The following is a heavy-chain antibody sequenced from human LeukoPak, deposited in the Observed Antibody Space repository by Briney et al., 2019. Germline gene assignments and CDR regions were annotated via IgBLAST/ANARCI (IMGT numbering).Heavy chain of an antibody. Sequence: GRSLRLSCVASGFNVEDYAMHWVRQAPGKGLEWVSGITWDSNSIDYADSVKGRFPISRDNAQNPLTLHMNGLRLEDTAWYLCASKRVWGQGTLVTVSS. V-gene: IGHV3-9*01. J-gene: IGHJ4*02. D-gene: IGHD6-25*01. CDR3: ASKRV. CDR2: ITWDSNSI. CDR1: GFNVEDYA.